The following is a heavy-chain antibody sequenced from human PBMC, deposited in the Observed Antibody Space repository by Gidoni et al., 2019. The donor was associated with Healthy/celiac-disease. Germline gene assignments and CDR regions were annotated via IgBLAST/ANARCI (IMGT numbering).Heavy chain of an antibody. Sequence: QVQLVESGGGVVQPGRSLRLSCAASGFPLRSYGMHWVRQAPGKGREWVAVIWYDGSNKYYADSVKGRFTISRDNSKNTLYLQMNSLRAEDTAVYYCARDPASSSGWYYFDYWGQGTLVTVSS. J-gene: IGHJ4*02. CDR1: GFPLRSYG. CDR2: IWYDGSNK. D-gene: IGHD6-19*01. CDR3: ARDPASSSGWYYFDY. V-gene: IGHV3-33*01.